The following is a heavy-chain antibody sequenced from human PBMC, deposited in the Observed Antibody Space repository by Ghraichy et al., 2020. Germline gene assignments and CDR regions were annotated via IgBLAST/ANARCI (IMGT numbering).Heavy chain of an antibody. CDR1: GFTFSTYG. Sequence: SCSASGFTFSTYGMYWVRQAPGKGLEYVSSIISNGGHTYYADSVKGRFTISRDNSKNTLFLQMSSLRVEDTAVYYCVKVFPGYFYYLDVWGKGTTVAVSS. CDR3: VKVFPGYFYYLDV. D-gene: IGHD2-21*01. J-gene: IGHJ6*03. CDR2: IISNGGHT. V-gene: IGHV3-64D*06.